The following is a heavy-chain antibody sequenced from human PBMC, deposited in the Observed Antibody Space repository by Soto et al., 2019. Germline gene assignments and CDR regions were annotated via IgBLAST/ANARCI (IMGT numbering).Heavy chain of an antibody. J-gene: IGHJ4*02. Sequence: QVQLVESGGGVVQPGRSLRLSCAASGFTFSSYAMHWVRQAPGKGLEWVAVISYDGSNKYYADSVKGRFTISRDNSKNTLYLQMNSLRAEDTAVYYCARWRVDIVVGVAGFDYWGQGTLVTVSS. CDR2: ISYDGSNK. CDR3: ARWRVDIVVGVAGFDY. D-gene: IGHD2-15*01. V-gene: IGHV3-30-3*01. CDR1: GFTFSSYA.